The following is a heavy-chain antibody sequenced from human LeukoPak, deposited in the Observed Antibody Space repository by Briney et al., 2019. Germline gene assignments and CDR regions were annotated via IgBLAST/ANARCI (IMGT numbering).Heavy chain of an antibody. CDR3: ERDGLDSSGPVAFDM. D-gene: IGHD3-22*01. J-gene: IGHJ3*02. CDR1: EFTVSSNY. CDR2: IHIDGET. Sequence: GGSLRLSCAASEFTVSSNYMSWVRQAPGKGLEWVSIIHIDGETPYADSVKGRFAISRDNSKNTLYFQMNSLRSEGTAVYYCERDGLDSSGPVAFDMWGQGTMVTVSS. V-gene: IGHV3-66*01.